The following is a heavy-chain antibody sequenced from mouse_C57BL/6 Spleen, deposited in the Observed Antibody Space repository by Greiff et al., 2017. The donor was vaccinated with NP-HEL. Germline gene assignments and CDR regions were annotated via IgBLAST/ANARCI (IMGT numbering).Heavy chain of an antibody. CDR2: IYPGDGDT. J-gene: IGHJ1*03. D-gene: IGHD4-1*01. Sequence: QVQLKQSGPELVKPGASVKISCKASGYAFSSSWMNWVKQRPGKGLEWIGRIYPGDGDTNYNGKFKGKATLTADKSSSTAYMQLSSLTSEDSAVYFCARIELGHWYFDVWGTGTTVTVSS. CDR1: GYAFSSSW. CDR3: ARIELGHWYFDV. V-gene: IGHV1-82*01.